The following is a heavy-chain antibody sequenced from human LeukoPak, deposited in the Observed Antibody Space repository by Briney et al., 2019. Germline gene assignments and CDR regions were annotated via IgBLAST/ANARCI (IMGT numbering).Heavy chain of an antibody. CDR2: INPNSGGR. CDR3: ARDRGPGYSSSWYRWFDP. J-gene: IGHJ5*02. Sequence: GASVKVSCKASGYTFIDYYMHWVRQAPGQGLEWLGCINPNSGGRNYAQKFQGRVTMTRDTSISTAYMELSRLRSDDTAVYYCARDRGPGYSSSWYRWFDPWGQGTLVTVSS. D-gene: IGHD6-13*01. CDR1: GYTFIDYY. V-gene: IGHV1-2*02.